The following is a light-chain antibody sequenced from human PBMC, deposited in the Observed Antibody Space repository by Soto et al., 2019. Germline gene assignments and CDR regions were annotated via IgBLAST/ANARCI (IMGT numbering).Light chain of an antibody. V-gene: IGKV3-15*01. Sequence: EIEITQTPATVSVCPGVKTTLSCRATHSVGSNVAWYQQRPGQAPRLLIYGASTRATGIPARFSGSGSGTEFTLTIRSMQSEDFAVDYCQQHNNWPPITFGQGTRLEI. J-gene: IGKJ5*01. CDR1: HSVGSN. CDR3: QQHNNWPPIT. CDR2: GAS.